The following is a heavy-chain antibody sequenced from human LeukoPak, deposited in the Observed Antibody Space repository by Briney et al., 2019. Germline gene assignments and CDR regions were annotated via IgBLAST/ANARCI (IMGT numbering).Heavy chain of an antibody. CDR2: MNPNSGNT. V-gene: IGHV1-8*03. D-gene: IGHD3-22*01. CDR1: GYTFTSYD. Sequence: ASVKVSCKASGYTFTSYDINWVRQATGQGLEWMGWMNPNSGNTGYAQNFQGRVTITRNTSISTAYMELSSLRSEDTAVYYCARCGIVSRGYWPQFDWYSDVYVWGKGTAVT. CDR3: ARCGIVSRGYWPQFDWYSDVYV. J-gene: IGHJ6*03.